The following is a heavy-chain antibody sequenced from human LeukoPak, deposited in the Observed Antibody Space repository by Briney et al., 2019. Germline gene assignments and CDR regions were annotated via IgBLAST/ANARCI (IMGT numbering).Heavy chain of an antibody. CDR3: ARGPGGVILTARLFFDY. CDR1: GFTFSSYA. CDR2: ISYDGSNK. Sequence: GGSLRLSCAASGFTFSSYAMHWVRQAPGKGLEWVAVISYDGSNKYYADSVKGRFTISRDNSKNTLYLQMNSLRAEDTAVYYCARGPGGVILTARLFFDYWGQGTLVTVSS. J-gene: IGHJ4*02. V-gene: IGHV3-30-3*01. D-gene: IGHD3-3*01.